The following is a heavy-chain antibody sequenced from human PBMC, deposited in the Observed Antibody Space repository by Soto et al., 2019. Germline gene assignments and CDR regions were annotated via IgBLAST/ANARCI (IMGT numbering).Heavy chain of an antibody. CDR1: GGTFSSYG. CDR3: AIENYYGSGSYYRDAFDL. J-gene: IGHJ3*01. D-gene: IGHD3-10*01. CDR2: IIPMSGTP. Sequence: QVQLVQSGAEVTKPGSSVKVSCKASGGTFSSYGIHWVRQAPGQGLEWMGGIIPMSGTPNYAQKFKGRVAIGVDESTGAAYMELSSLRSEDTAMYYCAIENYYGSGSYYRDAFDLWGQGTMVAVSS. V-gene: IGHV1-69*01.